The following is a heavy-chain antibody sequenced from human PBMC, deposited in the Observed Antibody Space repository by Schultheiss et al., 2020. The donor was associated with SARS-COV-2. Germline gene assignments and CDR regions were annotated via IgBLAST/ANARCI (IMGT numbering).Heavy chain of an antibody. CDR2: ISAYNGNT. J-gene: IGHJ3*02. CDR1: GGTFSSYA. D-gene: IGHD1-26*01. V-gene: IGHV1-18*01. CDR3: ARSSGSYLDAFDI. Sequence: ASVKVSCKASGGTFSSYAINWVRQAPGQGLEWMGWISAYNGNTNYAQKLRGRVTMTTDTSTSTAYMELRSLRSDDTAVYYCARSSGSYLDAFDIWGQGTMVTVSS.